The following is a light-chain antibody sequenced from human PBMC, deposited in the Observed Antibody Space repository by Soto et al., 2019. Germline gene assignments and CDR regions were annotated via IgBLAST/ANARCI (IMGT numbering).Light chain of an antibody. CDR1: SSDVGGYNY. CDR2: DVS. J-gene: IGLJ1*01. Sequence: QSVLTQPRSVSGSPGQSVTISCTGTSSDVGGYNYVSWYQQYPGKAPKVMIYDVSKRPSGVPDRFSGSKSGNTASLTISGLQAEDEADYYCCSYAGSYSLVFGTGTKVTVL. V-gene: IGLV2-11*01. CDR3: CSYAGSYSLV.